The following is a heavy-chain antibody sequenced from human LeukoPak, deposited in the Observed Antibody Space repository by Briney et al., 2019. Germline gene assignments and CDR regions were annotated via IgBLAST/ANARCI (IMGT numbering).Heavy chain of an antibody. CDR2: ISSSSSYI. CDR1: GFTYSSYS. V-gene: IGHV3-21*01. J-gene: IGHJ4*02. CDR3: ASLGYYDSSDYFGY. Sequence: GGSLRLSCAASGFTYSSYSMNWVRQAPGKGLEWVSSISSSSSYIYYADSVKGRFTISRDNAKNSLYLQMNSLRAEDTAVYYCASLGYYDSSDYFGYWGQGTLVTVSS. D-gene: IGHD3-22*01.